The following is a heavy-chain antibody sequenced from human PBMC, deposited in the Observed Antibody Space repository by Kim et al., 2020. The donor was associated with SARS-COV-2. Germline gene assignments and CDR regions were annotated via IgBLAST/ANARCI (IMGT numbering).Heavy chain of an antibody. Sequence: GGSLRLSCAASGFIFSNYGMSWVRQAPGKGLEWVSALSDSGGTTYYADSVRGRFTISRDNSKNNLYLQMNGLRVEDTAVYYCAKHWGSGTYYNFLDYWGQGPLVTVSS. V-gene: IGHV3-23*01. CDR3: AKHWGSGTYYNFLDY. CDR1: GFIFSNYG. CDR2: LSDSGGTT. J-gene: IGHJ4*02. D-gene: IGHD3-10*01.